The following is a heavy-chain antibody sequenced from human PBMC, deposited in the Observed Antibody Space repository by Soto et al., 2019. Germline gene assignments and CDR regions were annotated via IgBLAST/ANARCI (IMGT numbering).Heavy chain of an antibody. CDR2: INHSGST. CDR1: GGSFSGYY. Sequence: PSETLSLTCAVYGGSFSGYYWSWIRQPPGKGLEWIGEINHSGSTNYNPSLKSRVTISVDTSKNQFSLKLSSVTAADTAVYYCARVTLGATMARYYYGMDVWGQGTTVTVS. CDR3: ARVTLGATMARYYYGMDV. J-gene: IGHJ6*02. V-gene: IGHV4-34*01. D-gene: IGHD3-10*01.